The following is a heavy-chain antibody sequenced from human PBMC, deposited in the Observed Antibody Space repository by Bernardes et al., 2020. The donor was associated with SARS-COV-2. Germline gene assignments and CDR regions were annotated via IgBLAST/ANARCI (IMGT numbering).Heavy chain of an antibody. D-gene: IGHD6-19*01. CDR1: GYTFTSYG. CDR2: ISAYNGNT. V-gene: IGHV1-18*01. Sequence: ASVKVSCKASGYTFTSYGISWVRQAPGQGLEWMGWISAYNGNTNYAQKLQGRVTMTTDTSTSTAYMELRSLRSDDTAVYYCARVTGRIAVAGYLTDWFDPWGQGTLVTVSS. CDR3: ARVTGRIAVAGYLTDWFDP. J-gene: IGHJ5*02.